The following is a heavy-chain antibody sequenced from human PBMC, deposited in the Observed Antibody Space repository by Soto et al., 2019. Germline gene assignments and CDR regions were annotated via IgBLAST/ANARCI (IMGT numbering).Heavy chain of an antibody. D-gene: IGHD6-19*01. J-gene: IGHJ3*02. CDR3: AAGYSTGLDAFDI. Sequence: GESLKISCKGSGYNFANYWIGWVRQMPGKGLEWMGMIFPGDSDTKNSPSLQGQITMSVDGSNSSAYLQWRSLKASDTAMYYCAAGYSTGLDAFDIWGQGTMVTVSS. V-gene: IGHV5-51*01. CDR1: GYNFANYW. CDR2: IFPGDSDT.